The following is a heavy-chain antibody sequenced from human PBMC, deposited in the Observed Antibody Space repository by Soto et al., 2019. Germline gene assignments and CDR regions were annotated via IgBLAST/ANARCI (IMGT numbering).Heavy chain of an antibody. D-gene: IGHD1-1*01. CDR3: WGVERGTATTVVDAFDI. CDR1: GGSISSSTNYY. V-gene: IGHV4-34*01. CDR2: MSHSGGT. Sequence: QVQLQQWGAGLLKPSETLSLTCAVYGGSISSSTNYYWSWIRQPPGKGLEWSGEMSHSGGTHFNPAFRSRVTISVDTAKSQFSLEMTSVTAADAALYYCWGVERGTATTVVDAFDIWGRGIMVNVSS. J-gene: IGHJ3*02.